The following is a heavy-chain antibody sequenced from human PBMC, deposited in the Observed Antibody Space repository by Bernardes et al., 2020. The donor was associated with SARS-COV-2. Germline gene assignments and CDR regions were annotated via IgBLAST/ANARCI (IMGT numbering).Heavy chain of an antibody. J-gene: IGHJ4*02. D-gene: IGHD1-1*01. CDR3: VKTTGTYFEN. Sequence: GGSLRLSCAASGFTFNNYAMHWVRQAPGKGLEWVAVISYDGRNKHYADSVKGRFTISRDNSKNTLYLQMNSLRAEDTAVYYAVKTTGTYFENWGQGALVAVSS. CDR2: ISYDGRNK. CDR1: GFTFNNYA. V-gene: IGHV3-30-3*01.